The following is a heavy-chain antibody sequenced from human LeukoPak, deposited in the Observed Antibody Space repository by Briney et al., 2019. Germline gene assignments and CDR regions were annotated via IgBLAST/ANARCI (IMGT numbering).Heavy chain of an antibody. Sequence: LRLTCAASGFTFSSYGMNWVRQPPGKGLEWIGEINHSGSTNYNPSLKSRVTISVDTSKNQFSLKLSSVTAADTAVYYCARELLLWFGELKGMDVWGQGTTVTVSS. J-gene: IGHJ6*02. CDR3: ARELLLWFGELKGMDV. CDR2: INHSGST. V-gene: IGHV4-34*01. D-gene: IGHD3-10*01. CDR1: GFTFSSYG.